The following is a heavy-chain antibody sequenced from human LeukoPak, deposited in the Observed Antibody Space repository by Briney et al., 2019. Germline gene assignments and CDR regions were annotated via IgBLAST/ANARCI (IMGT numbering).Heavy chain of an antibody. CDR1: GFTFSSYG. CDR2: ISYDGSNK. CDR3: ANQLEDIEMATNPLDY. J-gene: IGHJ4*02. V-gene: IGHV3-30*18. D-gene: IGHD5-24*01. Sequence: GRSLRLSCAASGFTFSSYGMHWVRQAPGKGLEWVAVISYDGSNKYYADSVKGRFTISRDNSKNTLYLQMNSLRAEDTAVYYCANQLEDIEMATNPLDYWGQGTLVTVSS.